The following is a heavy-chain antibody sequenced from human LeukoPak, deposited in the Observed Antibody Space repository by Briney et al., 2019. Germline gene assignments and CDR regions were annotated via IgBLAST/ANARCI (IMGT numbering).Heavy chain of an antibody. D-gene: IGHD5-18*01. V-gene: IGHV4-59*08. J-gene: IGHJ5*02. CDR3: ATQAVDTAMVTGWFDP. CDR1: GGCISSYY. CDR2: IYYSGST. Sequence: PSETLSLTCTVSGGCISSYYWSWIRQPAGKGLEWSGYIYYSGSTNYNPSLKSRVTISVDTSKNQFSLKLSSVTAADTAVYYCATQAVDTAMVTGWFDPWGQGTLVTVSS.